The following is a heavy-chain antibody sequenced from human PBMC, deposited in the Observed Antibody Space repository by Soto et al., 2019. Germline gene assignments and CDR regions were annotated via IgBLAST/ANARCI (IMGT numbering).Heavy chain of an antibody. V-gene: IGHV1-24*01. D-gene: IGHD1-1*01. J-gene: IGHJ4*02. Sequence: RASVKVSCKVSGYTLTELSMHWVRQAPGKGLEWMGGFDPEDGETIYAQKYQGRVTMTEDTSTDTAYMELSSLRSEDTAVYYCARDLLLNPERPDFDYWGQGTLVTV. CDR3: ARDLLLNPERPDFDY. CDR2: FDPEDGET. CDR1: GYTLTELS.